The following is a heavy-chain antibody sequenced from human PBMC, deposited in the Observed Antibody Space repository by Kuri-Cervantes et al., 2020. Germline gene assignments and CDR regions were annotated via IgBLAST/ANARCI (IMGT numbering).Heavy chain of an antibody. J-gene: IGHJ4*02. CDR3: ARGGILGYCSGGSCYSPDY. CDR2: ISSSGSTI. CDR1: GFTFSDYY. V-gene: IGHV3-11*04. D-gene: IGHD2-15*01. Sequence: GESLKISCAASGFTFSDYYMSWIRQAPGKGLEWVSYISSSGSTIYYADSVKGRFTISRDNAKSSLYLQMNSLRAEDTAVYYCARGGILGYCSGGSCYSPDYWGQGTLVTVSS.